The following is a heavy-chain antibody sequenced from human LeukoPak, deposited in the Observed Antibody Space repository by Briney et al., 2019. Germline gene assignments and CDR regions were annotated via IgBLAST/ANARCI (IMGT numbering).Heavy chain of an antibody. Sequence: GGSLRLSCAASGFTFDDYAMHWVRQAPGKGLEWVSGISWNSGSIGYADSVKGRFTISRDNAKNSLYLQMNSLRAEDTALYYCAKDNSPYSSGCDYWGQGTLVTVSS. CDR3: AKDNSPYSSGCDY. CDR1: GFTFDDYA. CDR2: ISWNSGSI. V-gene: IGHV3-9*01. D-gene: IGHD6-19*01. J-gene: IGHJ4*02.